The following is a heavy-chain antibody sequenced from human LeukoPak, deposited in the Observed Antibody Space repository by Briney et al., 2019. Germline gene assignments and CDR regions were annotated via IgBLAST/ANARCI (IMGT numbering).Heavy chain of an antibody. CDR3: ARGGYGSLTFDY. CDR1: GSSISSWY. V-gene: IGHV4-59*01. CDR2: IYDSGNT. Sequence: SETLSLTCTVSGSSISSWYWSWIRQPPGKGLEWIGYIYDSGNTNYNPSLKTRVTISADTSKNQLSLNLTSVTAADTAVYYCARGGYGSLTFDYWGQGTLVTVSS. D-gene: IGHD3-10*01. J-gene: IGHJ4*02.